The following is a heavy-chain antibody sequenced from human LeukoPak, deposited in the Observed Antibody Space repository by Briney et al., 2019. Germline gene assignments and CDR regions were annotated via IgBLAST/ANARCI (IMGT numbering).Heavy chain of an antibody. D-gene: IGHD3-9*01. Sequence: KTSETLSLTCAVYGGSFSGYYCSWIRQPPGKGLEWIGEINHSGSPNYNPSLKSRVTISVDTSKNQFSLKLSSVTAADTAVYYCARGRSGIRYFDWLLRYFDYWGQGTLVTVSS. V-gene: IGHV4-34*01. CDR1: GGSFSGYY. J-gene: IGHJ4*02. CDR2: INHSGSP. CDR3: ARGRSGIRYFDWLLRYFDY.